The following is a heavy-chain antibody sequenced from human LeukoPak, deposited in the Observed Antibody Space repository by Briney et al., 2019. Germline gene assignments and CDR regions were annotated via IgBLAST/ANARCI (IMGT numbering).Heavy chain of an antibody. D-gene: IGHD2-15*01. Sequence: GASVKVSCKASGFTFTSSAVQWVRQARAQRLEWIGWSVVGSGNTNYAQKFQERVTITRDMSTSTAYMELSSLRSEDTAVYYCAAPPYCSGGSCYELGYDYWGQGTLVTVSS. CDR2: SVVGSGNT. V-gene: IGHV1-58*01. CDR1: GFTFTSSA. CDR3: AAPPYCSGGSCYELGYDY. J-gene: IGHJ4*02.